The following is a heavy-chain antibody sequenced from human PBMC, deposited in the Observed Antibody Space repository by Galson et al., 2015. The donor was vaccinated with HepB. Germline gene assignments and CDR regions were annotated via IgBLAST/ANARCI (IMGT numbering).Heavy chain of an antibody. D-gene: IGHD3-3*01. CDR3: ARFGMEWLCTANY. Sequence: SLRLSCAASGFTFSSYSMNWVRQAPGKGLEWVSYISSSSSTIYYADSVKGRFTISRDNAKNSLYLQMNSLRAEDTAVYYCARFGMEWLCTANYWGQGTLVTVSS. V-gene: IGHV3-48*01. CDR2: ISSSSSTI. J-gene: IGHJ4*02. CDR1: GFTFSSYS.